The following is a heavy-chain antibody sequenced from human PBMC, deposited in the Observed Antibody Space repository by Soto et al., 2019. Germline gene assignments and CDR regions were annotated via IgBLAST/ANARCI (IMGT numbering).Heavy chain of an antibody. D-gene: IGHD6-19*01. Sequence: LALTCTVSGGSISPYYCSWIRQPPGKGLEWIGYIYYSGTTSYNPSLKSRVTISVDTSKNQFSLRLNSVTAADTAVYYCARDRHSSGYWGQGTLVTVSS. CDR3: ARDRHSSGY. CDR2: IYYSGTT. CDR1: GGSISPYY. J-gene: IGHJ4*02. V-gene: IGHV4-59*01.